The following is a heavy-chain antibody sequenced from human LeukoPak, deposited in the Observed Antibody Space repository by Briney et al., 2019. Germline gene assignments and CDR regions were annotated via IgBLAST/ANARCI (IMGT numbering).Heavy chain of an antibody. V-gene: IGHV4-34*01. CDR2: INHSGST. CDR3: ARAPDYGSGSYGFDY. CDR1: GVSFSGHY. D-gene: IGHD3-10*01. Sequence: SETLSLTCAVYGVSFSGHYWSWIRQPPGKGLEWIGEINHSGSTNYNPSLKSRVTISVDTSKNQFSLKLSSVTAADTAVYYCARAPDYGSGSYGFDYWGQGTLVTVSS. J-gene: IGHJ4*02.